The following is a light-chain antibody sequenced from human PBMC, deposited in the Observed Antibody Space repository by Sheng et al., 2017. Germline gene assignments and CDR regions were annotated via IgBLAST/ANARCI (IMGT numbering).Light chain of an antibody. Sequence: DIQMTQSPPALSASVGDRVTITCRASESISSWLAWYQQKPGKAPKLLISKASTLESGVPSRFSGSGSGTEFTLTISSLQPDDFATYHCQQYKRPPTFGGGTKVEIK. CDR1: ESISSW. CDR3: QQYKRPPT. V-gene: IGKV1-5*03. J-gene: IGKJ4*01. CDR2: KAS.